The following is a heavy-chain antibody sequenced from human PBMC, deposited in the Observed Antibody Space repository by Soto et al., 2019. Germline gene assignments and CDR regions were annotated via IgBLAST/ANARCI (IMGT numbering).Heavy chain of an antibody. CDR3: ARHSLVSPVSGMDV. V-gene: IGHV3-21*01. D-gene: IGHD2-2*01. CDR1: GLTFRNYN. J-gene: IGHJ6*02. CDR2: ISGSSTYI. Sequence: PGGSLRLSCAASGLTFRNYNVNCARQAPGKGLEWVSSISGSSTYIYYADSLKGRVTISRDNANNSLYLQMNSLRAEDTAVYYCARHSLVSPVSGMDVWGQGTTVTVSS.